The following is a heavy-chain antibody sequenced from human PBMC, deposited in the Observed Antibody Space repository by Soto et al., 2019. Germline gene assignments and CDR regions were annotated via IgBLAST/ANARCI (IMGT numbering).Heavy chain of an antibody. Sequence: EVKLVESGGGLVQPGGSLRLSCAASGFTFSNYWMYWVRQAPGQGLVWVSRINSDGSVSRYADSVKGRLTISRDNVKNTLYLQMNSLRVEDTAVYYCARGDCVGGSCYSLAGSLYYYMDVWGKATTVTVFS. CDR2: INSDGSVS. J-gene: IGHJ6*03. V-gene: IGHV3-74*01. D-gene: IGHD2-15*01. CDR1: GFTFSNYW. CDR3: ARGDCVGGSCYSLAGSLYYYMDV.